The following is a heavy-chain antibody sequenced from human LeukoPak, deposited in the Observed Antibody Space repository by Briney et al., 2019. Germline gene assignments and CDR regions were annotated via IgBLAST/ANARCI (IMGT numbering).Heavy chain of an antibody. CDR1: GYTFTSYD. J-gene: IGHJ5*02. D-gene: IGHD6-6*01. Sequence: AASVKVSCKASGYTFTSYDINWVRQATGQGLEWMGWMNPNSGNTGYAQKFQGRVTMTRNTSISTAYMELSSLRSEDTAVYYCARYSSSSTPDFDLWGQGTLVTVSS. CDR2: MNPNSGNT. CDR3: ARYSSSSTPDFDL. V-gene: IGHV1-8*01.